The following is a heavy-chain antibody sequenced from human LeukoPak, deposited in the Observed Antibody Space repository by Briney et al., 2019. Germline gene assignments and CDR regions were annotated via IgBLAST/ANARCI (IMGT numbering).Heavy chain of an antibody. CDR3: ARGITLDY. D-gene: IGHD3-16*01. V-gene: IGHV4-34*01. CDR2: INHSGST. Sequence: SETLSLTCAVYGGSFSGYYWSWIRQPPGKGLEWIGEINHSGSTNYNPSLKSRVTISVDTSRNQFSLKLSSVTAADTAVYYCARGITLDYWGQGTLVTVSS. J-gene: IGHJ4*02. CDR1: GGSFSGYY.